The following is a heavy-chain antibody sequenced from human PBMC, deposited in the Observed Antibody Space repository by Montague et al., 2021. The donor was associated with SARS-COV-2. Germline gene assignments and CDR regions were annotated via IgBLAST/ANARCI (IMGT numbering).Heavy chain of an antibody. CDR3: ARHEGQWLRLYPYYFDY. CDR2: VSYDGST. J-gene: IGHJ4*02. Sequence: SETLSLTCSVSGGPVTNTWHYWAWIRQPPGKGLEWIESVSYDGSTYFSPSLKSRVTLSIDTSRNQFSLKLSSVTAADTAVYYCARHEGQWLRLYPYYFDYWGQGTLVTVSS. CDR1: GGPVTNTWHY. V-gene: IGHV4-39*01. D-gene: IGHD5-12*01.